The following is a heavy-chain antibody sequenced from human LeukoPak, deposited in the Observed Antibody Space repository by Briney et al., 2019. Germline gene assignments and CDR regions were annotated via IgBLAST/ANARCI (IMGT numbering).Heavy chain of an antibody. V-gene: IGHV4-30-4*08. CDR3: ARGGPRYYFDY. J-gene: IGHJ4*02. Sequence: SETLSLTCTVSGGSVSSGDYYWSWIRQPPGKGLEWIAYIYYSGSTYYNPSLKSRVTISVDTSKNQFSLKLSSVTAADTAVYYCARGGPRYYFDYWGQGTLVTVSS. CDR1: GGSVSSGDYY. D-gene: IGHD3-16*01. CDR2: IYYSGST.